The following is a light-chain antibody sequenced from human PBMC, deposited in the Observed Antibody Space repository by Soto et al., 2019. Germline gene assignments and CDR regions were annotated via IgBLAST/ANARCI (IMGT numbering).Light chain of an antibody. J-gene: IGLJ2*01. V-gene: IGLV2-14*03. Sequence: QSALTQPASVSGSPGQSITISCTGTSRDIGAYNYVSWYQQHPGEVPKLMIYDVSNRPSGISNRFSGSKSGNTASLTISGLQAEDEADYYCNSHTGIGTRLVVGGGTTVTVL. CDR2: DVS. CDR1: SRDIGAYNY. CDR3: NSHTGIGTRLV.